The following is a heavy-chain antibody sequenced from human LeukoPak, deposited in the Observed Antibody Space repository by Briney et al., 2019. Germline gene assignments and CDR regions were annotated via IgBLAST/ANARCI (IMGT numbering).Heavy chain of an antibody. CDR1: GFTFRSYW. CDR2: INTDSSLI. V-gene: IGHV3-74*01. J-gene: IGHJ4*02. D-gene: IGHD6-19*01. Sequence: GGSLRLSCAASGFTFRSYWMQWVRQAPGRAVAWVSRINTDSSLINYADSVKGRFTISRDNAKNTLYLQMNSLRPEDTAIYYCARNLYTSGDYWGQGTLVTVSS. CDR3: ARNLYTSGDY.